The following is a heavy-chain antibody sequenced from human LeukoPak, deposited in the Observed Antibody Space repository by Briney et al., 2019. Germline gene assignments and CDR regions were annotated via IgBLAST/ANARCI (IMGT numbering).Heavy chain of an antibody. CDR3: ARGPRDCSGGSCYKGG. V-gene: IGHV1-8*01. D-gene: IGHD2-15*01. J-gene: IGHJ4*02. CDR2: MNPNSGNT. Sequence: ASVTVSCKASGYTFTSYDINWVRQATGQGLEWMGWMNPNSGNTGYAQKFQGRVTMTRNTSISTAYMELSSLRSEDTAVYYCARGPRDCSGGSCYKGGWGQGTLVTVSS. CDR1: GYTFTSYD.